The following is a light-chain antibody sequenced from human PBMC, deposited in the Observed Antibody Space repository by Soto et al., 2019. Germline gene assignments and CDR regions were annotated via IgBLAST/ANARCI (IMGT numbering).Light chain of an antibody. J-gene: IGKJ4*01. CDR3: QQRSNWPRLT. Sequence: EIVLTQSPATLSLSPGERATLSCRASQRVSSYLAWYQQKPGQAPRLLIYDASNRATGIPARFSGSGSGTEFTLTISSLEPEDFAVYYCQQRSNWPRLTFGGGTKVEIK. CDR1: QRVSSY. V-gene: IGKV3-11*01. CDR2: DAS.